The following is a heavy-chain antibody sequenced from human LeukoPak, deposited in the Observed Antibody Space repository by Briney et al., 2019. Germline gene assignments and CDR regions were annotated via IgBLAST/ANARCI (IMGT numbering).Heavy chain of an antibody. CDR1: GGTFSSYA. CDR2: ISAYNGNT. D-gene: IGHD3-3*01. V-gene: IGHV1-18*01. Sequence: ASVKVSCKASGGTFSSYAISWVRQAPGQGLEWMGWISAYNGNTNYAQKLQGRVTTTTDTSTSTAYMELRSLRSDDTAVYYCARVLGYDFWSGYPTDNWFDPWGQGTLATVSS. CDR3: ARVLGYDFWSGYPTDNWFDP. J-gene: IGHJ5*02.